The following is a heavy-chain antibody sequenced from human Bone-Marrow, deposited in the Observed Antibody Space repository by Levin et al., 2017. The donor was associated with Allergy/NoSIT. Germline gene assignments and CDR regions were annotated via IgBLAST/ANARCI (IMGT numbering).Heavy chain of an antibody. CDR2: IYSGGST. CDR3: ARNNRGYCSGGSCPFDY. J-gene: IGHJ4*02. D-gene: IGHD2-15*01. Sequence: GESLKISCAASGFTASSNYMSWVRQAPGKGLEWVSVIYSGGSTYYADSVKGRFTISRDNAKNMLYLQMNSLRAEDTAVYYCARNNRGYCSGGSCPFDYWGQGTLVTVSS. CDR1: GFTASSNY. V-gene: IGHV3-53*01.